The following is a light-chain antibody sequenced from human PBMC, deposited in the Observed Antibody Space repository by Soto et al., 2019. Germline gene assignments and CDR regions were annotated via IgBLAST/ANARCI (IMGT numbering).Light chain of an antibody. CDR1: QSISSW. V-gene: IGKV1-5*03. CDR3: QHYNTCGT. CDR2: KAS. Sequence: DIQMTQSPSTLSASVGDRVTITCRASQSISSWLAWYQQKPGKAPKLLIYKASSLESGVPSRFSGSGSGTEFTLPISSLQSDAFATYYCQHYNTCGTFGQGTRLEIK. J-gene: IGKJ2*02.